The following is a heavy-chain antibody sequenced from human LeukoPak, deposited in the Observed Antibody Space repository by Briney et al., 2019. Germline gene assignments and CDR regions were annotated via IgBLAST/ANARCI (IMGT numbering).Heavy chain of an antibody. CDR3: ATYSSKSGASPY. CDR2: VVSKREGGAT. D-gene: IGHD2-21*01. Sequence: GGSLRLSCAASGLTFSNTWMSWVRQAPGKGLEWVGRVVSKREGGATDYAAPLKGRFAISRDDSKDMLYLLMNCLETEDTAVYFCATYSSKSGASPYWGQGTLVTVSS. CDR1: GLTFSNTW. J-gene: IGHJ4*02. V-gene: IGHV3-15*04.